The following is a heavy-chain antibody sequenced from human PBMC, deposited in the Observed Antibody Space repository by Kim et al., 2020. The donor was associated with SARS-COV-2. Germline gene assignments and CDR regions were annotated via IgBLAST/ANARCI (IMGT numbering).Heavy chain of an antibody. CDR1: GFTVSSNY. V-gene: IGHV3-53*01. CDR2: IYSGGST. D-gene: IGHD3-22*01. CDR3: ARDRVYDSSVFFY. J-gene: IGHJ4*02. Sequence: GGSLRLSCAASGFTVSSNYMSWVRQAPGKGLEWVSVIYSGGSTYYADSVKGRFTISRDNSKNTLYLQMNSLRAEDTAVYYCARDRVYDSSVFFYWGQGTLGTVSS.